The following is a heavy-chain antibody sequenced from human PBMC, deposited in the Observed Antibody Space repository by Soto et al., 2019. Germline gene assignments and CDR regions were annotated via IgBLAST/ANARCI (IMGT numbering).Heavy chain of an antibody. CDR1: GGSISSGGYY. D-gene: IGHD3-22*01. CDR3: ARGIRRSGYSY. CDR2: IYYNGNT. J-gene: IGHJ4*02. V-gene: IGHV4-31*03. Sequence: QVPLQESGPGLVKPSQTLSLTCTVSGGSISSGGYYWSWIRQHPGKGLEWIGYIYYNGNTYYNPSLKSRVTISVDTSKNQFSLKMSSVTAADTAVYYCARGIRRSGYSYWGQGTLVTVSS.